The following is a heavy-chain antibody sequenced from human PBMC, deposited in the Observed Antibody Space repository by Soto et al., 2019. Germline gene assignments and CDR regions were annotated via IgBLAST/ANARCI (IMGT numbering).Heavy chain of an antibody. Sequence: QVQLVQSGAEVKKPGASVKVSCKASGYTFTSYGISWVRQAPGQGLEWMGWISAYNGNTNYAQKLQGRVTMTTDTSTSTGDIELRSLRSDDTAVYYCARYDIDDYGDFYDYWCQGTLVTVSS. J-gene: IGHJ4*02. CDR2: ISAYNGNT. CDR3: ARYDIDDYGDFYDY. D-gene: IGHD4-17*01. V-gene: IGHV1-18*01. CDR1: GYTFTSYG.